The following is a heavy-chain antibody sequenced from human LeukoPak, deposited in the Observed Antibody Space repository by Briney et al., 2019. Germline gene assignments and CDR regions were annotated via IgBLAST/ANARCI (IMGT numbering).Heavy chain of an antibody. J-gene: IGHJ4*02. D-gene: IGHD2-8*01. CDR2: ISAYKCNT. V-gene: IGHV1-18*01. CDR1: GYTFTSYR. CDR3: ARESRSMVMVDC. Sequence: ASVKVSRKASGYTFTSYRISWVRRAPGQGREWMGWISAYKCNTNYAQKLHRRVTMTRDTYTSTAYMELRSLRYDGAVVYYCARESRSMVMVDCWGRRRLVGVCS.